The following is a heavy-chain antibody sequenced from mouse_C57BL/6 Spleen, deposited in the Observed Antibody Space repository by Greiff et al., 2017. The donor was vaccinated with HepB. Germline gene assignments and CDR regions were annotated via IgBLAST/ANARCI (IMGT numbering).Heavy chain of an antibody. V-gene: IGHV1-15*01. Sequence: VQRVESGAELVRPGASVTLSCKASGYTFTDYEMHWVKQTPVHGLEWIGAIDPETGGTAYNQKFKGKAILTADKSSSTAYMELRSLTSEDSAVYYCTRDYSNSAWFAYWGQGTLVTVSA. CDR2: IDPETGGT. CDR1: GYTFTDYE. D-gene: IGHD2-5*01. CDR3: TRDYSNSAWFAY. J-gene: IGHJ3*01.